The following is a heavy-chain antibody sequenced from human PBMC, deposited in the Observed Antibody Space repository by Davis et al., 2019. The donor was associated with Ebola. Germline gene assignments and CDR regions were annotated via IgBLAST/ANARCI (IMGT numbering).Heavy chain of an antibody. CDR2: INAGNGNT. Sequence: AASVKVSCKASGYTFTSYAMHWVHQAPGQRLEWMGWINAGNGNTKYSQKFQGRVTITRDTSASTAYMELSSLRSEDTAVYYCARVAYCSGGSCPPGPYYYGMDVWGQGTTVTVSS. J-gene: IGHJ6*02. CDR3: ARVAYCSGGSCPPGPYYYGMDV. V-gene: IGHV1-3*01. D-gene: IGHD2-15*01. CDR1: GYTFTSYA.